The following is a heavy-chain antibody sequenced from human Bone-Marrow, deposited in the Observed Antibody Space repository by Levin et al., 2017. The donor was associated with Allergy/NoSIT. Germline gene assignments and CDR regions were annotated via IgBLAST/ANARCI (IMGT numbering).Heavy chain of an antibody. V-gene: IGHV3-23*01. CDR1: GFTFSDSA. D-gene: IGHD4-17*01. Sequence: QAGGSLRLSCTASGFTFSDSAMNWVRQVPGRGLEWVSSISAWGDIIDYADSVRGRFTISRDMSKNALYLQMNSLRPDDTAVYFCAKAWGPVTTVFRLWGQGTQVTVSS. CDR2: ISAWGDII. CDR3: AKAWGPVTTVFRL. J-gene: IGHJ4*02.